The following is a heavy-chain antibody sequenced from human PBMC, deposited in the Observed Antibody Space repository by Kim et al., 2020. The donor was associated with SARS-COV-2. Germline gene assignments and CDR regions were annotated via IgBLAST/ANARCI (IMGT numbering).Heavy chain of an antibody. D-gene: IGHD6-19*01. CDR3: AKTGQWLAYYFDY. CDR2: ISYDGSNK. J-gene: IGHJ4*02. V-gene: IGHV3-30*18. CDR1: GFTFSSYG. Sequence: GGSLRLSCAASGFTFSSYGMHWVRLAPGKGLEWVAVISYDGSNKYYADSVKGRFTISRDNSKNTLYLQMNSLRAEDTAVYYCAKTGQWLAYYFDYWGQGT.